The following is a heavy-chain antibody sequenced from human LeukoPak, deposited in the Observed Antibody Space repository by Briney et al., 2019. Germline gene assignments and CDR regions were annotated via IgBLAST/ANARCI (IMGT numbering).Heavy chain of an antibody. CDR1: GDSVSSGSHY. D-gene: IGHD3-10*01. CDR3: AVVGGYFDY. CDR2: IYYNGGT. Sequence: SETLSLTCSVSGDSVSSGSHYWSWIRQPPGKGLEWIGYIYYNGGTEYSPSLKSRVNISLDTSKNQFSLKLSSVTAADTAVYYWAVVGGYFDYWGQGILVAVSS. J-gene: IGHJ4*02. V-gene: IGHV4-61*01.